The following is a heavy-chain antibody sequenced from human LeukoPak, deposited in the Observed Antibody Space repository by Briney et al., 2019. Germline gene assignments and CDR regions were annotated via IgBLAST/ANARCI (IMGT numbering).Heavy chain of an antibody. Sequence: GGSLRLSCAASGFTFSTYAMSWVRQAPGKGLEWVSGLSGSGSSAYYADSVKGRFTISRDNSKNTLYLQMNSLRPEDTAVYYCAKGLTNLGDDWDQGTLVTVSS. D-gene: IGHD3-9*01. CDR1: GFTFSTYA. CDR3: AKGLTNLGDD. V-gene: IGHV3-23*01. CDR2: LSGSGSSA. J-gene: IGHJ4*02.